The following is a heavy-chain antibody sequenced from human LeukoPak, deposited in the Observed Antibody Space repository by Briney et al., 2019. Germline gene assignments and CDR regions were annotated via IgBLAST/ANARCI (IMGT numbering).Heavy chain of an antibody. CDR2: INWNGGST. CDR3: AREVALGWFDP. Sequence: GGSLRLSCEASGFNLKSYAMAWVRQAPGKGLGGVSGINWNGGSTGYADSVKGRFTISRDNAKNSLYLQMNSLRAEHTAMYYCAREVALGWFDPWGQGTLVTVSS. V-gene: IGHV3-20*04. CDR1: GFNLKSYA. J-gene: IGHJ5*02. D-gene: IGHD7-27*01.